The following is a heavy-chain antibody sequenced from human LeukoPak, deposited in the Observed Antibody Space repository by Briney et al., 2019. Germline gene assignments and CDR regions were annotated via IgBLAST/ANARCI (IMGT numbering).Heavy chain of an antibody. Sequence: GASVKVSCKASGGTFSSYAISWVRQAPGQGLERMGGIIPIFGTANYAQKFQGRVTITADESTSTAYMELSSLRSEDTAVYYCARGTVQGGYYYDSSGYSIWGQGTLVTVSS. V-gene: IGHV1-69*13. CDR1: GGTFSSYA. CDR3: ARGTVQGGYYYDSSGYSI. CDR2: IIPIFGTA. D-gene: IGHD3-22*01. J-gene: IGHJ4*02.